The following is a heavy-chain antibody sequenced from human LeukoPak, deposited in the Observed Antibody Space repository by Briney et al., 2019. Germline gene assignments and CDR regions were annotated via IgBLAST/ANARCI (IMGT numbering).Heavy chain of an antibody. CDR2: INPNSGGT. Sequence: GASVKVSCKASGYTFSDYYLHWVRQAPGQGLEWMGWINPNSGGTSYGQKFQGRVTMTRDTSISTAYMELSRLRSDDTAVYYCARSIAVVIDWFDTWGQGTLVTVSS. D-gene: IGHD2-21*01. CDR3: ARSIAVVIDWFDT. J-gene: IGHJ5*02. V-gene: IGHV1-2*02. CDR1: GYTFSDYY.